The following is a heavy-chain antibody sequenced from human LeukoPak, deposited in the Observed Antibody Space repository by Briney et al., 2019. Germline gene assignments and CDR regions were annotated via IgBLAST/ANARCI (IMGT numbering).Heavy chain of an antibody. J-gene: IGHJ4*02. CDR2: ISSSSSYI. D-gene: IGHD6-19*01. CDR1: GFTFSSYS. Sequence: GGSLRLSCAASGFTFSSYSMNWVRQAPGKGLEWVSSISSSSSYIYYADSVKGRFTISRDNAKNSLYLQMNSLRAEDTAVYYCARGPGIAVAGIDYWGQGTLVTVSS. CDR3: ARGPGIAVAGIDY. V-gene: IGHV3-21*01.